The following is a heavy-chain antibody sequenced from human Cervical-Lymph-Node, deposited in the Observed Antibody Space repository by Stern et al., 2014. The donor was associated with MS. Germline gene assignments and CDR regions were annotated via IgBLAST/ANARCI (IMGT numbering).Heavy chain of an antibody. D-gene: IGHD2-15*01. V-gene: IGHV1-18*01. CDR3: ARGLLGSENAFDI. Sequence: QMQLVQSGAEVKKPGASVKVSCKASGYTFTSHGISWVRQAPGQGLEWMGWLIASNGNTTYALKLQGRVTRTTDPSTSTSYMELRSLRSDDTAVYYCARGLLGSENAFDIWGQGTMVTVSS. CDR2: LIASNGNT. J-gene: IGHJ3*02. CDR1: GYTFTSHG.